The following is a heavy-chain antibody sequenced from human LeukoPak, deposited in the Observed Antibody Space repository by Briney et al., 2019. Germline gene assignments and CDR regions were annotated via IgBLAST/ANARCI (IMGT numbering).Heavy chain of an antibody. CDR3: ARVASLAAANSGVFDY. D-gene: IGHD6-13*01. Sequence: GASVKVSCKASGYTFTGYYMHWVRQAPGQGLEWMGWINPNSGGTNYAQKFQGRVTMTRDTSISTAYMELSRLRSDDTAVYYCARVASLAAANSGVFDYRGQGTLVTVSS. CDR1: GYTFTGYY. V-gene: IGHV1-2*02. J-gene: IGHJ4*02. CDR2: INPNSGGT.